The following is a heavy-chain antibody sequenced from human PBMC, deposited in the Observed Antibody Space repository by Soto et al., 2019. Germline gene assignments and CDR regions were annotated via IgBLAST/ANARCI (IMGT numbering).Heavy chain of an antibody. Sequence: EVQLLESGGGLVQPGGSLRLSCAASGFTFNNYAISWVRQAPGKGLEWVSTITGSGDSAYYADSVKGRFIISRDNSKNTLYMQMHSLGAEDSAIYYCAKVRGTNYYDHMDVWGGGTTVTVSS. CDR3: AKVRGTNYYDHMDV. CDR1: GFTFNNYA. CDR2: ITGSGDSA. J-gene: IGHJ6*03. D-gene: IGHD1-26*01. V-gene: IGHV3-23*01.